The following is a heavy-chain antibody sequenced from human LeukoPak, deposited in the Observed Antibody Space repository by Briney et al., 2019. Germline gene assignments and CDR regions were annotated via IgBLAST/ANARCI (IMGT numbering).Heavy chain of an antibody. CDR2: ISTSGSII. CDR1: GFTFSSYS. CDR3: ARASYNSDWYFDQ. Sequence: GGSLRLSCAASGFTFSSYSMNWVRQAPGKGLGWISYISTSGSIIYYADSVKGRFTISRDNARNSLFLQMGSLKVEDTAVYYCARASYNSDWYFDQWGQGTLVTVSS. V-gene: IGHV3-48*04. J-gene: IGHJ4*02. D-gene: IGHD6-19*01.